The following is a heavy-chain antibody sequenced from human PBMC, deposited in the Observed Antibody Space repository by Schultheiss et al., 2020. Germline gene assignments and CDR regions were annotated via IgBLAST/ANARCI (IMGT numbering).Heavy chain of an antibody. CDR2: IYASGST. D-gene: IGHD3-22*01. J-gene: IGHJ4*02. V-gene: IGHV4-38-2*02. CDR3: ARESMYYYDSSGYLGFDY. Sequence: SATLSLTCTVSGYSISSGYYWGWIRQPPGKGLEWIGSIYASGSTNYNPSLKSRVTISVDTSRNQFSLNLSSVTAADTAVYYCARESMYYYDSSGYLGFDYWGQGTLVTVSS. CDR1: GYSISSGYY.